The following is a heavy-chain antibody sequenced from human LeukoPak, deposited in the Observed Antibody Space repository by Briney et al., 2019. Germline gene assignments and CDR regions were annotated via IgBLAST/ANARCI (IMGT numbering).Heavy chain of an antibody. CDR2: IKQDGSEK. V-gene: IGHV3-7*05. CDR3: ARGGGLDI. CDR1: GFIFSSYW. J-gene: IGHJ3*02. Sequence: GGSLRLSCAASGFIFSSYWMTWVRQAPGKGLEWVANIKQDGSEKYYVDSVKGRFTISRDNSKNSLYLQMNSLRAEDTAVYYCARGGGLDIWGQGTMVTVSS.